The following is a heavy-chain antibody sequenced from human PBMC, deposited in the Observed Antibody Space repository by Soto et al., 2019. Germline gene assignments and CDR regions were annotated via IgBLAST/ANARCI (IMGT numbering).Heavy chain of an antibody. CDR3: ARDPIRFLEWFGGMDV. Sequence: QMQLVQSGAEVKKPGSSVKVSCKASGGTFSSYAVSWVRQAPRQWLEWMGGIIPIFGTANYAQKFQGRVTITADESTSTAYMELSSLRSEDTAVYYCARDPIRFLEWFGGMDVWGQGTTVTVSS. V-gene: IGHV1-69*01. CDR1: GGTFSSYA. D-gene: IGHD3-3*01. CDR2: IIPIFGTA. J-gene: IGHJ6*02.